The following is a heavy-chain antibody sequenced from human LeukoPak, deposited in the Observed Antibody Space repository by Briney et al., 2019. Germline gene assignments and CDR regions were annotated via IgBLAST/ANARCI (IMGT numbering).Heavy chain of an antibody. V-gene: IGHV3-30*02. CDR1: GFTFSSYG. Sequence: GGSLRLSCAASGFTFSSYGMHWVRQAPGKGLEWVAFIRYDGSNKYYADSVKGRFTISRDNAKNTLYLQMNSLRAEDTAVYYCARDWLEEYGSGSYYFDYWGQGTLVTVSS. CDR3: ARDWLEEYGSGSYYFDY. D-gene: IGHD3-10*01. J-gene: IGHJ4*02. CDR2: IRYDGSNK.